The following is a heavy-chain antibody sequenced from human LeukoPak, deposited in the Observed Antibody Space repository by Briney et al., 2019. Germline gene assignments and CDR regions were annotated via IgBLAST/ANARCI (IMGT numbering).Heavy chain of an antibody. J-gene: IGHJ6*02. D-gene: IGHD4-17*01. CDR3: AKTTVTTYYYGMDV. V-gene: IGHV3-30*18. Sequence: GGSLRLSCAASGFTLNSYGMHWVHQAPGKGLEWVAVISYDGSNKYHADSVKGRFTISRDTSKNTPYLQMNSLRAEDTAMYYCAKTTVTTYYYGMDVWGQGTTVTVSS. CDR2: ISYDGSNK. CDR1: GFTLNSYG.